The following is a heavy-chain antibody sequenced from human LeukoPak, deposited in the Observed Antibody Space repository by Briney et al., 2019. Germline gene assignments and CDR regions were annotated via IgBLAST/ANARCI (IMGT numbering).Heavy chain of an antibody. V-gene: IGHV4-34*01. D-gene: IGHD3-22*01. CDR1: GGSFSGYY. J-gene: IGHJ4*02. CDR3: ASRYYYDSSGYFGY. Sequence: PSETLSLTCAVYGGSFSGYYWSWIRQPPGKGLEWIGEINHSGSTNYNPSLKSRATISVDTSKNQFSLKLSSVTAADTAVYYCASRYYYDSSGYFGYWGQGTLVTVSS. CDR2: INHSGST.